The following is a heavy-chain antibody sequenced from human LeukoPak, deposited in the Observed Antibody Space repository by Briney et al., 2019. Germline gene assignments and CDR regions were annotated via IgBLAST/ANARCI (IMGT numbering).Heavy chain of an antibody. J-gene: IGHJ5*02. CDR1: GFTFSSYW. Sequence: GSLRLSCAASGFTFSSYWMHWVRQAPGKGLVWVSRINSDGSSTSYADSVKGRFTISRDNAKNTLYLQMNSLRAEDTAVYYCARGIAVAGTFPNWFDPWGQGTLVTVSS. CDR2: INSDGSST. CDR3: ARGIAVAGTFPNWFDP. V-gene: IGHV3-74*01. D-gene: IGHD6-19*01.